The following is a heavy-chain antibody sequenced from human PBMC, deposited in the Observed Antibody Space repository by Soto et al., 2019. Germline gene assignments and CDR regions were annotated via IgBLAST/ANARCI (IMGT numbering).Heavy chain of an antibody. CDR3: ASGYSVGWPXKDY. V-gene: IGHV3-23*01. CDR2: ISGSGDNT. D-gene: IGHD6-19*01. Sequence: PGGSLRLSCAASGFAFSSYYMNWVRQAPGRGLEWVSGISGSGDNTYYADSVKGRLTISRDNSKNTLYLQMNSLRAEDTAVYYCASGYSVGWPXKDYWGQRTLVTVSS. CDR1: GFAFSSYY. J-gene: IGHJ4*02.